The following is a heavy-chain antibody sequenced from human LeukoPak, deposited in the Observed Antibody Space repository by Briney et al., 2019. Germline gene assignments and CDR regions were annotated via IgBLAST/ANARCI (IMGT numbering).Heavy chain of an antibody. V-gene: IGHV1-8*01. CDR2: MSPNSGDT. D-gene: IGHD5-24*01. Sequence: ASVKVSCKASGYTFTSYDFNWVRQATGQRPEWMGWMSPNSGDTGYAQKFQDRVTMTRNTSISTAYMELSSLRSDDTAVYYCARDGYKGSYFDYWGQGTLVTVSS. CDR1: GYTFTSYD. CDR3: ARDGYKGSYFDY. J-gene: IGHJ4*02.